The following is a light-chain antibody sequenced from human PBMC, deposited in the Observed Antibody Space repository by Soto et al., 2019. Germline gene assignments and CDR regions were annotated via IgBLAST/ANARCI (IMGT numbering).Light chain of an antibody. CDR2: DAS. Sequence: EIVLTQSPATLSLSPGKRATLSCRASQSVSSYLAWYQQKPGQAPRLLIYDASNRATGIPARFSGSGSGTDFTLNIRSLEPEDFAVYYCKQYGSSLYTFGQGTRGDIK. CDR1: QSVSSY. V-gene: IGKV3-11*01. CDR3: KQYGSSLYT. J-gene: IGKJ2*01.